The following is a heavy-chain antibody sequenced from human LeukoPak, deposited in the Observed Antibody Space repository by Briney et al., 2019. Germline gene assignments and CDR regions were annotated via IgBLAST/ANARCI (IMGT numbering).Heavy chain of an antibody. D-gene: IGHD3-3*01. CDR1: GYTFTSYY. CDR2: FDPEDGET. Sequence: ASVKVSCKASGYTFTSYYMHWVRQAPGKGLEWMGGFDPEDGETIYAQKFQGRVTMTEDTSTDTAYMELSSLRSEDTAVYYCATDRSFGVVSHDAFDIWGQGTMVTVSS. V-gene: IGHV1-24*01. J-gene: IGHJ3*02. CDR3: ATDRSFGVVSHDAFDI.